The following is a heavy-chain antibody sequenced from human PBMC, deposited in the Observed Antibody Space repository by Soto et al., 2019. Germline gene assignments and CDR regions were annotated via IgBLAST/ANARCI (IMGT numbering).Heavy chain of an antibody. CDR1: GGTFSSYA. Sequence: SVRVSCKASGGTFSSYAISWVRQAPGQGLEWMGGIIPIFGTANYAQKFQGRVTITADKSTSTAYMELSSLRSEDTAVYYCAMVGKQWLATINFDYSGQGTLVTLS. D-gene: IGHD6-19*01. CDR3: AMVGKQWLATINFDY. CDR2: IIPIFGTA. J-gene: IGHJ4*02. V-gene: IGHV1-69*06.